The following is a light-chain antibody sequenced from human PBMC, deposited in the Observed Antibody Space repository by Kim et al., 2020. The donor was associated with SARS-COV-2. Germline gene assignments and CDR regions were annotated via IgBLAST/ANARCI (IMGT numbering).Light chain of an antibody. CDR2: AAS. Sequence: AAVGDRVTITCRASQGISSSLAWYQQKPGKAPKLLIYAASTLQSGVPSRFSGSGSGTDFTLTIDSLQPEDFATYYCQQLNSFPITFGQGTRLEIK. J-gene: IGKJ5*01. CDR1: QGISSS. CDR3: QQLNSFPIT. V-gene: IGKV1-9*01.